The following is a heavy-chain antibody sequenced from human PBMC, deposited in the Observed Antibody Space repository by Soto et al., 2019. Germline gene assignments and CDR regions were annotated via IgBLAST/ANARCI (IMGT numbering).Heavy chain of an antibody. J-gene: IGHJ3*02. V-gene: IGHV2-5*02. CDR3: AHRLTATAFDI. D-gene: IGHD2-21*02. Sequence: QITLKESGPTLVKPTQTLTLTCTFSGFSLSTSGVAVGWIRQPPGKALEWLALIYWDDDKRYSPSMKGRLTITRDTSKNQVVLIMTNMDPEVTATYYCAHRLTATAFDIWGQGTMVTVSS. CDR1: GFSLSTSGVA. CDR2: IYWDDDK.